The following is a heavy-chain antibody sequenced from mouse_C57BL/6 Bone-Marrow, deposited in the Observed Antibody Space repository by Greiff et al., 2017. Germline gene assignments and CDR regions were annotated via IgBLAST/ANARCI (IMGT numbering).Heavy chain of an antibody. CDR3: ARRCLGTTVVKPFYWDFDV. Sequence: EVHLVESGGGLVKPGGSLKLSCAASGFTFSSYAMSWVRQTPEQRLEWVATISDGGSYTYYTDNVKGPFTISRYNAKNNLYLQMSNLKAEDTAMYFSARRCLGTTVVKPFYWDFDVWGTGTTVTVSS. J-gene: IGHJ1*03. V-gene: IGHV5-4*01. CDR1: GFTFSSYA. D-gene: IGHD1-1*01. CDR2: ISDGGSYT.